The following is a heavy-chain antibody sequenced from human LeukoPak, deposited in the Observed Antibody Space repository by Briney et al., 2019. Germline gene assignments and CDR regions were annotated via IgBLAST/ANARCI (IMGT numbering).Heavy chain of an antibody. CDR2: INHSGST. CDR1: GGSFSGYY. D-gene: IGHD2-2*01. CDR3: AGGSYQPLLW. Sequence: TSETLSLTCAVYGGSFSGYYWSWIRQPPGKGLEWIGEINHSGSTNYNPSLKSRVTIPVDTAKNQFSLKLSSVTAADTAVYYCAGGSYQPLLWWGQGTLVTVSS. V-gene: IGHV4-34*01. J-gene: IGHJ4*02.